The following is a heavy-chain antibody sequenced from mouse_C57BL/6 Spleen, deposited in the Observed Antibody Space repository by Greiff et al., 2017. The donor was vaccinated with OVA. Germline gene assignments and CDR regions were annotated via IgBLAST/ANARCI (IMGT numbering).Heavy chain of an antibody. D-gene: IGHD2-4*01. V-gene: IGHV1-81*01. Sequence: VQLQQSGAELARPGASVKLSCKASGYTFTSYGISWVKQRTGQGLEWIGEIYPRSGNTYYNEKFKGKATLTADKSSSTAYMELRSLTSEDSAVYFCARGIDYDWFAYWGQGTLVTVSA. CDR3: ARGIDYDWFAY. CDR1: GYTFTSYG. J-gene: IGHJ3*01. CDR2: IYPRSGNT.